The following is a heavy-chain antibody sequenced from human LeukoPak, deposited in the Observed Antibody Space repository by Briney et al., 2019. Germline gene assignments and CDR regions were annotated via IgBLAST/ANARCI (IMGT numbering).Heavy chain of an antibody. CDR1: GGTFSSYA. D-gene: IGHD6-19*01. V-gene: IGHV1-69*01. J-gene: IGHJ4*02. Sequence: SVKVSCKASGGTFSSYAISWVRQAPGQGLEWMGAIIPIFGTANYAQKFQGRVTITADESTSTAYMELSSLRSEDTAVYYCARDSSGWSDDGWYYWGQGTLVTVSS. CDR3: ARDSSGWSDDGWYY. CDR2: IIPIFGTA.